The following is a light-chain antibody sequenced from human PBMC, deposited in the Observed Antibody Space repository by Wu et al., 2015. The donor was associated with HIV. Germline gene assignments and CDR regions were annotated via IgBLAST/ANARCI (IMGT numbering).Light chain of an antibody. CDR1: QSIGSS. V-gene: IGKV3-11*01. J-gene: IGKJ2*01. CDR2: DAY. Sequence: EIVLTQSPATLSLSPGEGATLSCRASQSIGSSLGWYQQKPGQAPRLLIYDAYNRASGIPARFSGSRSGTHFTLTISSLEPEDFATYYCQQLNTYPRTFGQGTELEIK. CDR3: QQLNTYPRT.